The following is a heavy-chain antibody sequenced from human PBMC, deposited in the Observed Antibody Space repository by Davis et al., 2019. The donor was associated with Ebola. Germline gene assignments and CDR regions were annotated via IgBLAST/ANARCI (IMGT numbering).Heavy chain of an antibody. J-gene: IGHJ4*02. Sequence: SETLSLTCAVSGGSISSSNWWSWVRQPPGKGLEWIGEIYHSGSTNYNPSLKSRVTISVDKSKNQFSLKLSSVTAADTAVYYCARVRYSSGWTTRYYFDYWGQGTLVTVSS. V-gene: IGHV4-4*02. CDR2: IYHSGST. D-gene: IGHD6-19*01. CDR1: GGSISSSNW. CDR3: ARVRYSSGWTTRYYFDY.